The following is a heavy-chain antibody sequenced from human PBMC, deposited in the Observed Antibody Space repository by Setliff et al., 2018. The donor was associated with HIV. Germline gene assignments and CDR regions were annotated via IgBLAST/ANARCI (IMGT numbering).Heavy chain of an antibody. V-gene: IGHV4-61*09. CDR1: GVSIRSDVYY. CDR2: IYTSGST. Sequence: SETLSLTCTVSGVSIRSDVYYWSRIRQLAGKGLEWIGHIYTSGSTNYNPSLKSRVTMSVDTSKNQFSLKLSSATAADTAVYYCARVVGYYDSSGYPNYYYYYMDVWGKGTTVTVSS. CDR3: ARVVGYYDSSGYPNYYYYYMDV. D-gene: IGHD3-22*01. J-gene: IGHJ6*03.